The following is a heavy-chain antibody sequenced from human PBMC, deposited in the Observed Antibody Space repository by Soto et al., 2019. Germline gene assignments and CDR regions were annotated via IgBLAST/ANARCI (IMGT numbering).Heavy chain of an antibody. D-gene: IGHD3-22*01. CDR1: GFTFSSYA. J-gene: IGHJ4*02. Sequence: PGGSLRLSCAASGFTFSSYAMSWVRQAPGEGLEWVSAISGSGGSTYYADSVKGRFTISRDNSKNTLYLQMNSLRAEDTAVYYCARLPHYDSSGYYYVWRYFDYWGQGTLVTVSS. V-gene: IGHV3-23*01. CDR2: ISGSGGST. CDR3: ARLPHYDSSGYYYVWRYFDY.